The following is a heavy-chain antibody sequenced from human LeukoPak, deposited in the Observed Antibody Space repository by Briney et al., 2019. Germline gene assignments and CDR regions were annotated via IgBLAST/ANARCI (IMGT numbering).Heavy chain of an antibody. CDR2: MSPGDSDT. Sequence: PGESLKISCKGSGYSFTNYWIGWVRQMPGKGLEWMGIMSPGDSDTRYSPSFQGQVTISADKSISTAYLQWSSLKSSDTAMYYCARQDWNYVADYWGQGTLVTVSS. CDR1: GYSFTNYW. V-gene: IGHV5-51*01. CDR3: ARQDWNYVADY. J-gene: IGHJ4*02. D-gene: IGHD1-7*01.